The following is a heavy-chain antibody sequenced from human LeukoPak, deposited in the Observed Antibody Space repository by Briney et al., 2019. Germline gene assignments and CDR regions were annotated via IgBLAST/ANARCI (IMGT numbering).Heavy chain of an antibody. V-gene: IGHV3-30-3*01. D-gene: IGHD3-22*01. CDR2: ISHDGNVK. J-gene: IGHJ3*02. Sequence: GGSLRLSCVVSGFTFSASIVHWVRQAPGKGLEWLAVISHDGNVKVYADSVKGRFTISRDDSERTVYLHVDSLRTDDTAIFYCAREGDSSGQAGAFNIWGQGTMVTVSS. CDR3: AREGDSSGQAGAFNI. CDR1: GFTFSASI.